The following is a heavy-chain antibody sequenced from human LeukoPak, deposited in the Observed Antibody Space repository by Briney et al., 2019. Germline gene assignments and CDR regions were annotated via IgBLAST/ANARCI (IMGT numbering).Heavy chain of an antibody. J-gene: IGHJ4*02. Sequence: SETLSLTCAVYGGSFSGYYWSWIRQPPGKGLEWIGYIYYSGSTYYNPSLKSRVTISVDTSKNQFSLKLSSVTAADTAVYYCARGDDYYDSSGYHPSIDYWGQGTLVTVSS. V-gene: IGHV4-34*01. CDR2: IYYSGST. D-gene: IGHD3-22*01. CDR3: ARGDDYYDSSGYHPSIDY. CDR1: GGSFSGYY.